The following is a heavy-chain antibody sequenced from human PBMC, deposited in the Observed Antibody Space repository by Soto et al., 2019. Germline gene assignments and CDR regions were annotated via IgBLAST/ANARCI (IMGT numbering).Heavy chain of an antibody. J-gene: IGHJ6*02. D-gene: IGHD6-19*01. Sequence: EVQLVQSGAEVKKPGESLKISCKGSGYSFTSYWIGWVRQMPGKGLEWMGIIYPGDSDTRYSPSFQGQVTISADKSISTAYLQWSSLKAPDTAMYYCARPREAGKYYYGVDVWGQGTTVTVSS. CDR3: ARPREAGKYYYGVDV. CDR2: IYPGDSDT. V-gene: IGHV5-51*01. CDR1: GYSFTSYW.